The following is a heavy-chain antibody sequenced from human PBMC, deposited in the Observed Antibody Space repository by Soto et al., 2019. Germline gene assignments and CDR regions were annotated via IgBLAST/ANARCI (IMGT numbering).Heavy chain of an antibody. CDR3: AKEGLDFWSGYSDVAWVDY. D-gene: IGHD3-3*01. CDR1: GFTFSGFP. J-gene: IGHJ4*02. CDR2: ISDTGGDST. V-gene: IGHV3-23*01. Sequence: GGSLRLSCVASGFTFSGFPMSWVRQAPGKGLEWVSTISDTGGDSTYYADSVKGRFTISRDNSKNTLYLQMNSLRAEDTAVYYCAKEGLDFWSGYSDVAWVDYWGQGTLVTVS.